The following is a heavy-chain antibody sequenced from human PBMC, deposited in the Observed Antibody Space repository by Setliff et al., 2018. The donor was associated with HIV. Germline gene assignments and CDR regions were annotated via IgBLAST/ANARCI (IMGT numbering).Heavy chain of an antibody. D-gene: IGHD6-19*01. CDR1: GVSITSNNW. CDR2: IFHTGST. CDR3: ASGPSGWPQGYSDY. Sequence: SETLSLTCAVSGVSITSNNWWTWVRQTPGKGLEWIGEIFHTGSTHFHPSLQSRVIISLDKSKNQSSLKVTSLTAADTALYYCASGPSGWPQGYSDYWGQGTLVTVSS. V-gene: IGHV4-4*02. J-gene: IGHJ4*02.